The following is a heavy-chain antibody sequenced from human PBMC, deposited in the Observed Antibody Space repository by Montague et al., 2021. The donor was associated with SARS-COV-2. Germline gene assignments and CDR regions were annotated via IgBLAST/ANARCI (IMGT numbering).Heavy chain of an antibody. Sequence: SLRLSCAASGFTSSSYSMNWVRQAPGKGLEWVSSISSSSSYIYYADSVKGRFTISRDNAKNSLYLQMNSLRAEDTAVYYCGVVPLDAFDIWGQGTMVTVSS. CDR1: GFTSSSYS. J-gene: IGHJ3*02. V-gene: IGHV3-21*01. CDR2: ISSSSSYI. CDR3: GVVPLDAFDI. D-gene: IGHD2-15*01.